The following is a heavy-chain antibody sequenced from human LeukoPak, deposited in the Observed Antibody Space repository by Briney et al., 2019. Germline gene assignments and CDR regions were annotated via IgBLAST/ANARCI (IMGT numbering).Heavy chain of an antibody. CDR2: ILHSGST. D-gene: IGHD6-13*01. J-gene: IGHJ4*02. CDR1: GYSISSGYY. V-gene: IGHV4-38-2*02. Sequence: PSETLSLTCTVSGYSISSGYYWGWIRQPPGEGLEWIGSILHSGSTYYNPSLMCRVTISLDTSKNQFSLKLNSVTAADTAVYYCARGPAAVDYWGQGTLVTVSS. CDR3: ARGPAAVDY.